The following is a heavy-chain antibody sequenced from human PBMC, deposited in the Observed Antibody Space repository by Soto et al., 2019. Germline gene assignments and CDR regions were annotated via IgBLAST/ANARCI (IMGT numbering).Heavy chain of an antibody. CDR3: AKEKGLTMVRGVRGYYYYGMDV. CDR2: ISGSGGST. CDR1: GFTFSSYA. V-gene: IGHV3-23*01. Sequence: PGGSLRLSCAASGFTFSSYAMSWVRQAPGKGLEWVSAISGSGGSTYYADSVKGRFTISRDNSKNTLYLQMNSLRAEDTAVYYCAKEKGLTMVRGVRGYYYYGMDVWGQGTTVTVSS. J-gene: IGHJ6*02. D-gene: IGHD3-10*01.